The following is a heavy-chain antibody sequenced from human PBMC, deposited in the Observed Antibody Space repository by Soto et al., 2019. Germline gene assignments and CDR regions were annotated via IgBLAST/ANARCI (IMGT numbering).Heavy chain of an antibody. CDR2: ISGSGGST. CDR1: GFTFSSYA. J-gene: IGHJ4*02. D-gene: IGHD6-19*01. CDR3: ARDGSRGWSNFDY. V-gene: IGHV3-23*01. Sequence: GGSLRLSCAASGFTFSSYAMSWVRQAPGKGLEWVSAISGSGGSTYYADSVKGRFTISRDNSKSTLYLEMTSLRTEDTAVYYYARDGSRGWSNFDYWGQGALVTVSS.